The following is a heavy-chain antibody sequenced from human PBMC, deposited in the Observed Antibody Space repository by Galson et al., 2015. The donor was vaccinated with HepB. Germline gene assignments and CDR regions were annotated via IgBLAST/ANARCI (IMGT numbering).Heavy chain of an antibody. CDR3: ARLVGADGITGAFDI. Sequence: SLRLSCAASGFTFSSYGMHWVRQAPGKGLEWVAVIWYDGSNKYYADSVKGRFTISRDNSKNTPYLQMNSLRAEDTAVYYCARLVGADGITGAFDIWGQGTMVTVSS. CDR2: IWYDGSNK. D-gene: IGHD1-26*01. V-gene: IGHV3-33*08. J-gene: IGHJ3*02. CDR1: GFTFSSYG.